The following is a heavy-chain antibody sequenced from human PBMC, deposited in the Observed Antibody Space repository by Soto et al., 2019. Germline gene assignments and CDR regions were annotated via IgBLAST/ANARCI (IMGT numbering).Heavy chain of an antibody. J-gene: IGHJ5*02. CDR3: ARDGGDSSSWYGGYTWFDP. V-gene: IGHV4-31*03. Sequence: SETLSLTCTVSGGSISSGGYYWSWIRQHPGKGLEWIGYIYYSGSTYYNPSLKSRVTISVDTSKNQFSLKLSSVTAADTAVYYCARDGGDSSSWYGGYTWFDPWGQGTLVTVSS. CDR2: IYYSGST. CDR1: GGSISSGGYY. D-gene: IGHD6-13*01.